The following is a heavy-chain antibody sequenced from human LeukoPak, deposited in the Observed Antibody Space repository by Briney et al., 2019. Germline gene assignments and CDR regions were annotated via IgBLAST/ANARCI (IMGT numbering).Heavy chain of an antibody. CDR2: IYTSGIT. V-gene: IGHV4-61*02. CDR3: ARAPDYLTNWFDP. Sequence: SETLSLTCTVSGDSISSGDYYWSWIRQPAGKGLEWIGRIYTSGITNYNPSLNSRVTMSVDTAKNQFSLKVNSVTAADTAVYYCARAPDYLTNWFDPWGQGTLVTVSS. CDR1: GDSISSGDYY. D-gene: IGHD4-11*01. J-gene: IGHJ5*02.